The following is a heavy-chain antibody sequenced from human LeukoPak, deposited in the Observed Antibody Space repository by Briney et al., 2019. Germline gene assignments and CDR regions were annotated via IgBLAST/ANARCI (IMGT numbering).Heavy chain of an antibody. Sequence: PGGSLRLSCAASGFTFSSYAMHWVRQAPGKGLEWVAVISYDGSNKYYADSVKGRFTISRDNSKNTLYLQMNSLRAEDTAVYYCARRFSGGSPIDYWGQGTLVTVSS. J-gene: IGHJ4*02. CDR3: ARRFSGGSPIDY. CDR1: GFTFSSYA. D-gene: IGHD2-15*01. V-gene: IGHV3-30*04. CDR2: ISYDGSNK.